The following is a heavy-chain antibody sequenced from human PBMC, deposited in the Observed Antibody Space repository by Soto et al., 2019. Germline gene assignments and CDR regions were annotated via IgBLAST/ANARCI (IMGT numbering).Heavy chain of an antibody. CDR2: ISRSGSTI. CDR3: AKAPSIVLLGPHDY. D-gene: IGHD3-22*01. Sequence: GGSLRLSCAASGFTFSSYEMNWVRQAPGKGLEWVSYISRSGSTIYYADSVKGRFTISRDNAKNSLYLQMNSLRAEDTAVYYCAKAPSIVLLGPHDYWGQGTLVTVSS. CDR1: GFTFSSYE. J-gene: IGHJ4*02. V-gene: IGHV3-48*03.